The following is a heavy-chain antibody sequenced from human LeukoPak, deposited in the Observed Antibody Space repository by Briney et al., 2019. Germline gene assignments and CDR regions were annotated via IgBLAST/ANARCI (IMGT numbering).Heavy chain of an antibody. J-gene: IGHJ4*02. V-gene: IGHV5-51*01. CDR3: AIPPGYCGNDCSFGH. CDR1: GYSFSNYW. Sequence: GESLKISCEGSGYSFSNYWIGWVRQMPGKGLEWMGIIYPGDYETRYSPSFQGLVTISVDKSISTAHLQWSSLKASDTAMYYCAIPPGYCGNDCSFGHWGQGTLVTVSS. D-gene: IGHD2-21*02. CDR2: IYPGDYET.